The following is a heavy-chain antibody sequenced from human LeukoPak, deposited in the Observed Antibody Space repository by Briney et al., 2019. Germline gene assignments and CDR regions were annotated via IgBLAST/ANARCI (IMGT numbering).Heavy chain of an antibody. CDR3: ARGPPVLMVYGEPDY. D-gene: IGHD2-8*01. CDR1: GFTFSSYS. Sequence: GGSLRLSCAASGFTFSSYSMNWVRQVPGKGLEWVSSISSSSSYIYYADSVKGRFTISRDNAKNSLYLQMNSLRAEDTAVYYCARGPPVLMVYGEPDYWGQGTLVTVSS. J-gene: IGHJ4*02. V-gene: IGHV3-21*01. CDR2: ISSSSSYI.